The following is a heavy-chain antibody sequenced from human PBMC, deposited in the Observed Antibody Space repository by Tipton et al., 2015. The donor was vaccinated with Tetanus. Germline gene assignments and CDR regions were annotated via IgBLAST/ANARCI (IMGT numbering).Heavy chain of an antibody. CDR1: GFTFSSYG. D-gene: IGHD3-22*01. CDR2: ISYDGSNK. Sequence: SLRLSCAASGFTFSSYGMHWVRQAPGKGLEWVAVISYDGSNKYYADSVKGRFTISRDNSKNTLYLQMNSLRAEDTAVYYCAKISGDSSGYYDYWGQGTLVTVSS. J-gene: IGHJ4*02. CDR3: AKISGDSSGYYDY. V-gene: IGHV3-30*18.